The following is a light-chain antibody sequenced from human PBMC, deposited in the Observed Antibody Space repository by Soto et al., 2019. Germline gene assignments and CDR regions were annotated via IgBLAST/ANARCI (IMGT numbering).Light chain of an antibody. CDR1: QSISTF. V-gene: IGKV1-39*01. CDR2: GAS. J-gene: IGKJ4*01. Sequence: DIQMTQSPSSLSASVGDRVTITCRASQSISTFLNWYQQKPGKAPKLLIYGASNLESGVPSTFSGSGSGTDFTLTISSLQPEDFATYYCQQCFSTPLLTFGGGTKVESK. CDR3: QQCFSTPLLT.